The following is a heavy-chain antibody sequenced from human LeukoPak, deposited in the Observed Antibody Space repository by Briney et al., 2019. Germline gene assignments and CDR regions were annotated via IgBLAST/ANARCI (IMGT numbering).Heavy chain of an antibody. Sequence: GASVKVSCKASGYTFTNYYMHWVRQAPGQGFEWMGIINPSGGSTSYAQKFQGRVTMTRDTSTSTVYMELSSLRSEDTAVYYCARAIAVAYFDYWGQGTLVTVSS. CDR3: ARAIAVAYFDY. V-gene: IGHV1-46*01. CDR2: INPSGGST. D-gene: IGHD6-19*01. CDR1: GYTFTNYY. J-gene: IGHJ4*02.